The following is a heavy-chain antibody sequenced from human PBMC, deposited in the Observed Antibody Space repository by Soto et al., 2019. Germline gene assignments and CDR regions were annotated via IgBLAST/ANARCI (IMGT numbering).Heavy chain of an antibody. CDR3: ARSPMGCSGGSCYSYVDY. J-gene: IGHJ4*02. CDR1: GGTFSSYA. V-gene: IGHV1-69*13. D-gene: IGHD2-15*01. CDR2: IIPIFGTA. Sequence: SVKVSCKASGGTFSSYAISWVRQAPGQGLEWMGGIIPIFGTANYAQKFQGRVTITADESTSTAYMELSSLRSEDTAVYYCARSPMGCSGGSCYSYVDYWGQGTLVTVSS.